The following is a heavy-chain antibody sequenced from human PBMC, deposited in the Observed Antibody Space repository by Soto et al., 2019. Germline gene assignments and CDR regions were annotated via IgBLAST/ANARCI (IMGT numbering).Heavy chain of an antibody. D-gene: IGHD5-12*01. Sequence: GGSLRLSCAASGFAFSGYYMHWVRQAPGKGLEWVAVISYDGSTEYYADSVKGRFTISRDNSANRLFLQMNSLRPEDTAVYYCTKDDGYNDSTYYHYFGMDVWGQGTTVTVSS. CDR2: ISYDGSTE. V-gene: IGHV3-30*18. J-gene: IGHJ6*02. CDR1: GFAFSGYY. CDR3: TKDDGYNDSTYYHYFGMDV.